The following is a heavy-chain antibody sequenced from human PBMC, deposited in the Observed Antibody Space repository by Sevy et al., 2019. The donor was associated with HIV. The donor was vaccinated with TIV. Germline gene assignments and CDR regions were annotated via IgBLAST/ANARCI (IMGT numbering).Heavy chain of an antibody. CDR1: GFSFSSYG. Sequence: GGSLRLSCAASGFSFSSYGMHWVRQAPGKGLEWMSYIQYDGSTKDYADSVKGRFTISRDNSKNTLYLQMNSLRAEDTAVFYCVKEGGGEGGDHWGQGTLVTVSS. CDR2: IQYDGSTK. CDR3: VKEGGGEGGDH. V-gene: IGHV3-30*02. D-gene: IGHD2-21*01. J-gene: IGHJ4*02.